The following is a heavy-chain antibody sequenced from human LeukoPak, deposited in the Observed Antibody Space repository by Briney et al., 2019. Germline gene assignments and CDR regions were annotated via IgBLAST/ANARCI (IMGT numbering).Heavy chain of an antibody. D-gene: IGHD6-19*01. Sequence: PGGSLRLSCAASGSTVSSNYMSWVRQAPGKGLEWVSLIYSGGSTYYADSVKGRFTISRDNSKNTLYLQMNSLRAEDTAVYYCARWIAVAGTDAFDFWGQGTMVTVSS. V-gene: IGHV3-53*01. CDR1: GSTVSSNY. J-gene: IGHJ3*01. CDR3: ARWIAVAGTDAFDF. CDR2: IYSGGST.